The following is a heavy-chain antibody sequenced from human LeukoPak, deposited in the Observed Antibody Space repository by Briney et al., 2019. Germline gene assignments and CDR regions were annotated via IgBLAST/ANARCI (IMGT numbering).Heavy chain of an antibody. CDR3: ARDRVVPAAINYFDY. V-gene: IGHV4-4*07. CDR1: GGSISSYY. J-gene: IGHJ4*02. CDR2: IYTSGST. D-gene: IGHD2-2*01. Sequence: SETLSLTCTVSGGSISSYYWSWIRQPAGKGLEWIGRIYTSGSTNYNPSLKGRVTMSVDTSKNQFSLKLSSVTAADTAVYYCARDRVVPAAINYFDYWGQGTLVTVSS.